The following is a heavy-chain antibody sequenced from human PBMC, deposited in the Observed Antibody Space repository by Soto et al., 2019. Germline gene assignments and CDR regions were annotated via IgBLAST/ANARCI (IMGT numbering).Heavy chain of an antibody. CDR3: GRGGHDFAFDY. V-gene: IGHV4-59*01. CDR2: IYYSGRT. D-gene: IGHD5-12*01. J-gene: IGHJ4*01. CDR1: GGAMYAYY. Sequence: SETLSLTCTVSGGAMYAYYWSWIRQPPGKGLEWIGDIYYSGRTNYNPSLKSRVTISVDTSKSQFSLNLRSVTAADTAVYYCGRGGHDFAFDYWGHGGLVTVSS.